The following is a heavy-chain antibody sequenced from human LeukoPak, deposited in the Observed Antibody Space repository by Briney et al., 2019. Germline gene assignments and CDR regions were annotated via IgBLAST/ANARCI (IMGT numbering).Heavy chain of an antibody. CDR2: IYSGGST. Sequence: PGGSLRLSCAASGFTVSSNYMSWVRQAPGKGLEWVSVIYSGGSTYYADSVKGRFTISRDNSKNTLYLQMNSLRAEDTAVYYCARETVAGLQYYFDYWGQGTPVTVSS. D-gene: IGHD6-19*01. CDR3: ARETVAGLQYYFDY. CDR1: GFTVSSNY. V-gene: IGHV3-53*01. J-gene: IGHJ4*02.